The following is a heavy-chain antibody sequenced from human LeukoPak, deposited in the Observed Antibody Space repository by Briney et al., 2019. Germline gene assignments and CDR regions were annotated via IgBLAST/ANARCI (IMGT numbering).Heavy chain of an antibody. D-gene: IGHD6-13*01. CDR2: MNPNSGHT. V-gene: IGHV1-8*01. J-gene: IGHJ4*02. CDR3: TRGPDSSSWYGLN. Sequence: GASVKLSCKASGYTFTSFDINWVRHATGQGLEWMGWMNPNSGHTGYAQKFQGRVTMTRNTSITTAYMELSSLRSEDTAVYYCTRGPDSSSWYGLNWGQGTLVTVSS. CDR1: GYTFTSFD.